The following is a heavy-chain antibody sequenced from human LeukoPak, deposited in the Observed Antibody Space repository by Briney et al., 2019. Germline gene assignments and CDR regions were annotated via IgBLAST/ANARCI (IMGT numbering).Heavy chain of an antibody. CDR2: IYTSGST. CDR3: ARVSGATACSSTSCYYFDY. Sequence: SETLSLTCTVSGGSISSGGYYWSWIRQPAGKGLEWIGRIYTSGSTNYNPSLKSRVTMSVDTSKNQFSLKLSSVTAADTAVYYCARVSGATACSSTSCYYFDYWGQGTLVTVSS. J-gene: IGHJ4*02. CDR1: GGSISSGGYY. V-gene: IGHV4-61*02. D-gene: IGHD2-2*01.